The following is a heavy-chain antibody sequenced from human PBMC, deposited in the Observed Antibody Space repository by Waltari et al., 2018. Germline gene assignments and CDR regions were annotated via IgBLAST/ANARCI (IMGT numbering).Heavy chain of an antibody. J-gene: IGHJ5*02. V-gene: IGHV4-4*07. Sequence: QVQLQESGPGLVKPSETLSLTCTVSGGSISSYYWRWIRQPAGKGLEWIGHIYTSGSTNYNPSLKSRVTMSVDTSKNQFSLKLNSVTAADTAIYYCTRGRGGGGSSNNWFDPWGQGTLVIVSS. D-gene: IGHD1-26*01. CDR2: IYTSGST. CDR3: TRGRGGGGSSNNWFDP. CDR1: GGSISSYY.